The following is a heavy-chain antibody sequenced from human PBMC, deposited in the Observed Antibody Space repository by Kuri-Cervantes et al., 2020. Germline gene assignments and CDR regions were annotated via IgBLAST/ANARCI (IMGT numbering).Heavy chain of an antibody. CDR3: ARDTPSSGWSLSARTYYYYMDV. Sequence: GGSLRLSCAASGFTFSSHWMHWVRQPPGKGLVWVSHISSDGSSTRYADSVKGRFTISRDNAKNSLYLQMNSLRAEDTAVYYCARDTPSSGWSLSARTYYYYMDVWGKGTTVTVSS. CDR1: GFTFSSHW. J-gene: IGHJ6*03. V-gene: IGHV3-74*01. D-gene: IGHD6-19*01. CDR2: ISSDGSST.